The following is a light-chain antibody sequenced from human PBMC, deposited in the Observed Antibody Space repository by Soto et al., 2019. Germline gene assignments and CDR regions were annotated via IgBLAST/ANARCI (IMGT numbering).Light chain of an antibody. J-gene: IGKJ4*01. V-gene: IGKV1-5*03. CDR3: QQYDAYPLT. CDR2: KAS. Sequence: DIHMTQSPSTLSASVGDRVTITCRASQSIRNWLAWYQQKPGKAPKLLIYKASSLESGVPSGFSGSGSGTEFTLSISSLQPDDFATYFCQQYDAYPLTFGGGTKVDIK. CDR1: QSIRNW.